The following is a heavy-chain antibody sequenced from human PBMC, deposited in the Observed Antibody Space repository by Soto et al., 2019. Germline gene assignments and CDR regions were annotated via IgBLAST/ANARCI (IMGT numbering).Heavy chain of an antibody. D-gene: IGHD1-1*01. CDR1: GGSISSYY. Sequence: QVQLQESGPGLVKPSETLSLTCTVSGGSISSYYWSWIRQPPGKGLEWIGYIYYSGSTNYNPSLKSRVTISVDTSKNQFSLKLSSVTAADTAVYYCASRYGYRFDYWGQGTLVTVSS. CDR2: IYYSGST. J-gene: IGHJ4*02. V-gene: IGHV4-59*08. CDR3: ASRYGYRFDY.